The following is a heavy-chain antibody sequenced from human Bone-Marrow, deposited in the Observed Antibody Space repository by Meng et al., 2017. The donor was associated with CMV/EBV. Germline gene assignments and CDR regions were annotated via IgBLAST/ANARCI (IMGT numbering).Heavy chain of an antibody. V-gene: IGHV1-2*02. CDR1: GYTFTGYY. J-gene: IGHJ3*02. Sequence: ASVKVSCKASGYTFTGYYMHWVRQAPGQGLEWMGWFNPNSGGTNYAQKFQGRVTMTRDTSISTAYMELSSLRSDDTAVYYCARGLQPPIPGDIWGQGPMVTVSS. CDR3: ARGLQPPIPGDI. CDR2: FNPNSGGT. D-gene: IGHD4-11*01.